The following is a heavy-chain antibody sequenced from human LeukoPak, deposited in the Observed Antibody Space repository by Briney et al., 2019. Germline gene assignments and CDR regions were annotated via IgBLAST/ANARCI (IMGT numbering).Heavy chain of an antibody. CDR1: GGTFSSYA. Sequence: ASVKVSCKASGGTFSSYAISWVRQAPGQGLEWMGGIIPIFGTANYAQKFQGRVTITADESTSTAYMELSSLRSEDTAAYHCARGRVAVAGTGYYYYGMDVWGKGTTVTVSS. J-gene: IGHJ6*04. CDR3: ARGRVAVAGTGYYYYGMDV. V-gene: IGHV1-69*13. CDR2: IIPIFGTA. D-gene: IGHD6-19*01.